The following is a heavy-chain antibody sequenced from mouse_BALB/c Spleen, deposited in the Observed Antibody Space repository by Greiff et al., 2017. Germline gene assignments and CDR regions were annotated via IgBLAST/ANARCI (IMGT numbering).Heavy chain of an antibody. V-gene: IGHV5-6*01. J-gene: IGHJ1*01. CDR2: ISSGGSYT. D-gene: IGHD4-1*01. CDR1: GFTFSSYG. CDR3: ARHEGLTGTLRYFDV. Sequence: VESGGDLVKPGGSLKLSCAASGFTFSSYGMSWVRQTPDKRLEWVATISSGGSYTYYPDSVKGRFTISRDNAKNTLYLQMSSLKSEDTAMYYWARHEGLTGTLRYFDVWGAGTTVTVSS.